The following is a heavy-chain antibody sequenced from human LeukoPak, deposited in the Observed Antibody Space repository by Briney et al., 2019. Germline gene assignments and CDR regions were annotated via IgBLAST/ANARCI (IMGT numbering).Heavy chain of an antibody. CDR1: GGSISSYY. J-gene: IGHJ4*02. CDR3: ARGGDTPPNYYGSGSYYGY. D-gene: IGHD3-10*01. Sequence: PSETLSLTCTVSGGSISSYYWSWIRQPPGKGLEWIGYIYYSGSTNYNPSLKSRVTISVDTSKNRFSLKLSSVTAADTAVYYCARGGDTPPNYYGSGSYYGYWGQGTLVTVSS. V-gene: IGHV4-59*01. CDR2: IYYSGST.